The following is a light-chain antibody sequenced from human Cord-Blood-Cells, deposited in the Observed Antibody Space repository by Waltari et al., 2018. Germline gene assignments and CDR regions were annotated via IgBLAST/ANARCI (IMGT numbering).Light chain of an antibody. V-gene: IGLV2-11*01. J-gene: IGLJ1*01. Sequence: QSALTQPRSVSGSTGQSVTISCTGTSSDVGGYNYVSWYQQHPGKAPKLMIYDVSNRPAGVPDRFSGSKSGNTASLTISGLQAEDEADYYCCSYAGSYTFDVFGTGTKVTVL. CDR1: SSDVGGYNY. CDR3: CSYAGSYTFDV. CDR2: DVS.